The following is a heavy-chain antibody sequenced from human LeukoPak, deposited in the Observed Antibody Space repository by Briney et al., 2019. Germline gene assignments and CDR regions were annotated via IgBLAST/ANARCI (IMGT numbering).Heavy chain of an antibody. V-gene: IGHV3-15*01. Sequence: GRSLRLSCAASGFTFSNAWMSWVRQAPGKGLEWVGRIKSKTDGGTTDYAAPVKGRFTISRDDSKNTLYLQMNSLKTEDTAVYYCARTARQFSDDFWSGYHPHWGQGTLVTVSS. CDR3: ARTARQFSDDFWSGYHPH. J-gene: IGHJ4*02. D-gene: IGHD3-3*01. CDR1: GFTFSNAW. CDR2: IKSKTDGGTT.